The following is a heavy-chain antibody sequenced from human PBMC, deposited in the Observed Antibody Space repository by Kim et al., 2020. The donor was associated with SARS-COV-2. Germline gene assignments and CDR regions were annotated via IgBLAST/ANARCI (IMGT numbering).Heavy chain of an antibody. V-gene: IGHV3-23*01. CDR2: ISGSGGTT. CDR1: GFTFSNCA. J-gene: IGHJ4*02. Sequence: GGSLRLSCAASGFTFSNCAMSWVRQAPGKGLEWVSVISGSGGTTYYADSVKGRFTISRDNSKNTLYLQMNSLRAEDTAVYYCAKRPDSGGRQIDYWGQGPLVTVSS. D-gene: IGHD2-15*01. CDR3: AKRPDSGGRQIDY.